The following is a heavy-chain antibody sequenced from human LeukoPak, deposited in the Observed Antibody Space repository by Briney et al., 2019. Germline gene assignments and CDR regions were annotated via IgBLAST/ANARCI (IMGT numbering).Heavy chain of an antibody. CDR2: ISSSGSTI. Sequence: GGSLRLSCAASGFTFSSYEMNWVRQAPGKGLEWVSYISSSGSTIYYADSVKGRFTISRDNAKNSLYLQMNSLRAEDTAVYYCARAHGGDKRITMVRGHYYYMDVWGKGTTVTISS. CDR3: ARAHGGDKRITMVRGHYYYMDV. V-gene: IGHV3-48*03. J-gene: IGHJ6*03. D-gene: IGHD3-10*01. CDR1: GFTFSSYE.